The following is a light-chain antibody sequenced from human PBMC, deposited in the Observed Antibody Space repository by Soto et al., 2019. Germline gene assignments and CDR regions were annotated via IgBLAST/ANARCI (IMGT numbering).Light chain of an antibody. J-gene: IGLJ3*02. V-gene: IGLV2-14*01. Sequence: QSALTQPASVSGSPGQSITISCTGTSSDVGGYNHVSWYQQHPGKAPKLITYDVTNRPSGVSNRFSGSKSGNTASLTISGLQAEDEGDYYCSSYTSASTVVFGGGTKVTVL. CDR3: SSYTSASTVV. CDR1: SSDVGGYNH. CDR2: DVT.